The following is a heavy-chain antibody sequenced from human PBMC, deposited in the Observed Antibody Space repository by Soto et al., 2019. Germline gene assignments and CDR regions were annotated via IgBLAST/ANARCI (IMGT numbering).Heavy chain of an antibody. V-gene: IGHV4-39*01. CDR2: IYYSGST. D-gene: IGHD2-21*02. CDR3: ARQRTTVVTQAYFDH. CDR1: GESISSSSYY. Sequence: PSETLSLTCIVSGESISSSSYYWGWIRQPPGKGLEWIGSIYYSGSTYYNPSFKSRVTISIDTSKNQYPLKLSSVTATNTAVYYCARQRTTVVTQAYFDHWGQGALVTVSS. J-gene: IGHJ4*02.